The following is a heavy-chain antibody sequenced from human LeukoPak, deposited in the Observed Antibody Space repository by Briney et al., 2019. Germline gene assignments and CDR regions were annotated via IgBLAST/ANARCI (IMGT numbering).Heavy chain of an antibody. CDR3: ARDIGYHTFDY. Sequence: GGSLRLSCAASRFTFSSYEMNWVRQAPGKGLEWISYISGSASILDYADSVKGRFTISRDNAKNSLYLQMNSLRAEDTAVYYCARDIGYHTFDYWGQGGLVTVSS. V-gene: IGHV3-48*03. D-gene: IGHD5-12*01. CDR2: ISGSASIL. CDR1: RFTFSSYE. J-gene: IGHJ4*02.